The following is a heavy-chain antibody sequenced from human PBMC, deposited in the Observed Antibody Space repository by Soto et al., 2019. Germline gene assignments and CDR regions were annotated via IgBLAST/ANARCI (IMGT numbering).Heavy chain of an antibody. Sequence: QVQLEQWGAGLLKPSETLSLTCAVYGGSFSGYYWSWIRQPPGKGLEWIGEINHSGSTNYNPSLKRRVTISVDTSKNQFSLKLSSVTAADTAVYYCARCNKDQLAGGWFDPGGQGTLVTVSS. V-gene: IGHV4-34*01. CDR3: ARCNKDQLAGGWFDP. D-gene: IGHD6-6*01. CDR1: GGSFSGYY. J-gene: IGHJ5*02. CDR2: INHSGST.